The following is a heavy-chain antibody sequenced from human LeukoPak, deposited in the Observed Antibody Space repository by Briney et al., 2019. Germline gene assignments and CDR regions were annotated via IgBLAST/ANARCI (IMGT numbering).Heavy chain of an antibody. J-gene: IGHJ4*02. CDR1: GCSFTTYW. D-gene: IGHD3-10*01. V-gene: IGHV5-10-1*01. Sequence: GESLKISCKGSGCSFTTYWISWVRQMPGKGLEWMGRIDPSDSYTNYSPSFQGHVTISADKSISTAYLQWSSLKAPDSAMYYCARHYGSLFDYWGQGTLVTVSS. CDR3: ARHYGSLFDY. CDR2: IDPSDSYT.